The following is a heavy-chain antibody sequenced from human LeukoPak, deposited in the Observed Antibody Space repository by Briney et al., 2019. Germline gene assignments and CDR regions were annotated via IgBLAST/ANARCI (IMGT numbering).Heavy chain of an antibody. J-gene: IGHJ4*02. D-gene: IGHD3-22*01. CDR3: ARVVSSGSLDY. CDR1: GGTFSSYA. V-gene: IGHV1-69*04. CDR2: IIPILGIA. Sequence: ASVKVSCKASGGTFSSYAISWVRQAPGQGLEWMGRIIPILGIANYAQKFQCRVTITADKSTSTAYMELSSLRSEDTAVYYCARVVSSGSLDYWGQGTLVTVSS.